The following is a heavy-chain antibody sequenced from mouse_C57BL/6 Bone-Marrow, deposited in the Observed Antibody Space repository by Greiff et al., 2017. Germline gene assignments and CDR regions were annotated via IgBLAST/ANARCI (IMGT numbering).Heavy chain of an antibody. CDR3: ARGAQATLYYFDY. CDR2: IDPSDSYT. Sequence: VKLQQPGAELVMPGASVKLSCKASGYTFTSYWMHWVKQRPGQGLEWIGEIDPSDSYTNYNQKFKGKSTLTVDKSSSTAYMQLSSLTSEDSAVYYCARGAQATLYYFDYGGQGTTLTVSS. CDR1: GYTFTSYW. D-gene: IGHD3-2*02. V-gene: IGHV1-69*01. J-gene: IGHJ2*01.